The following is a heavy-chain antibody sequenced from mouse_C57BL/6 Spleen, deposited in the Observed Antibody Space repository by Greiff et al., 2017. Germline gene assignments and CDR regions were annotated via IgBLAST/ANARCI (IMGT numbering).Heavy chain of an antibody. Sequence: EVKLMESGGGLVKPGGSLKLSCAASGFTFSSYAMSWVRQTPEKRLEWVATISDGGSYTYYPDNVKGRFTISRDNAKSNLYLQMSHLKAEDTAMYYCASLGGGFDYWGQGTTLTVSS. CDR1: GFTFSSYA. CDR2: ISDGGSYT. CDR3: ASLGGGFDY. J-gene: IGHJ2*01. D-gene: IGHD4-1*01. V-gene: IGHV5-4*03.